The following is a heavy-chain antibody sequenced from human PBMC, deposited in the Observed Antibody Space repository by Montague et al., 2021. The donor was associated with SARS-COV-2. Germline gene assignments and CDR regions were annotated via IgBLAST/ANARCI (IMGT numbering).Heavy chain of an antibody. J-gene: IGHJ5*02. CDR3: ARLGVVPSPRTFDP. Sequence: SETLSLTCEVSGASISSNNWWIWVRQSPGKGLEWIGETYHSGSTNYNPSLRGRVTISVDKSKNQFSLKVNSVSAADTAVYYCARLGVVPSPRTFDPWGQGTLGTVPP. CDR2: TYHSGST. V-gene: IGHV4-4*02. D-gene: IGHD3-10*01. CDR1: GASISSNNW.